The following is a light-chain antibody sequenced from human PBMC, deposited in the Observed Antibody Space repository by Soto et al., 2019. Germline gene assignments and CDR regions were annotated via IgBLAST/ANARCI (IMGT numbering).Light chain of an antibody. CDR3: QQDNSYLVLS. V-gene: IGKV1-5*01. Sequence: DIQMTQSPSTLSASVGDRVTITCRTSQSISSWLAWYQQKPGKAPKLLIYDASSLESGVPSRFSGSGSGTEFTLTISSLQTDDFASYYCQQDNSYLVLSFGGGTKVDIK. CDR2: DAS. J-gene: IGKJ4*01. CDR1: QSISSW.